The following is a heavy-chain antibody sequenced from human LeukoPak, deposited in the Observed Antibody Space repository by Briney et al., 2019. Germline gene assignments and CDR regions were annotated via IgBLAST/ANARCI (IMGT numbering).Heavy chain of an antibody. CDR3: ARDPIYGGNWDFDY. J-gene: IGHJ4*02. CDR2: IWYDGSNK. D-gene: IGHD4-23*01. V-gene: IGHV3-33*01. CDR1: GFTFSSYG. Sequence: GRSLRLSCAASGFTFSSYGMHWVRQAPGKGLEWVAVIWYDGSNKYYADSVKGRFTISRDNSKNTLYLQMNSLRAEDTAVYYCARDPIYGGNWDFDYWGQGTLVTVSS.